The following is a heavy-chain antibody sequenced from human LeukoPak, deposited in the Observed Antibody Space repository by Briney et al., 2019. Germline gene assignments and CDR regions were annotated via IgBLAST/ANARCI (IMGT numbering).Heavy chain of an antibody. CDR2: ISGSGGST. J-gene: IGHJ4*02. D-gene: IGHD3-22*01. CDR1: GFTFSSYA. CDR3: AKPGERYYYDSSGYYFGY. V-gene: IGHV3-23*01. Sequence: GGSLRLSCAASGFTFSSYAMSWVRQAPGKGLEWVSAISGSGGSTYYADSVKGRFTISRDNSKNTLYLQMNSLRAEDTAVYYCAKPGERYYYDSSGYYFGYWGQGTLVTVSS.